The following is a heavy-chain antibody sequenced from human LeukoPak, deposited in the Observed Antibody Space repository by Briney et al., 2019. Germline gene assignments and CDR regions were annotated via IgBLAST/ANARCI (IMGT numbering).Heavy chain of an antibody. D-gene: IGHD3/OR15-3a*01. V-gene: IGHV3-21*01. J-gene: IGHJ6*03. CDR3: ARDGVKMSGLGLSQAHWVGYMDV. Sequence: PGGSLRLSCAASGFTFSTYSFNWVRQAPGKGLAWASSISSGSSHIYYADAVKGRFTISRDNAKSSLYPQMNSLRAEDTAVYYCARDGVKMSGLGLSQAHWVGYMDVWGKGTTVTVSS. CDR2: ISSGSSHI. CDR1: GFTFSTYS.